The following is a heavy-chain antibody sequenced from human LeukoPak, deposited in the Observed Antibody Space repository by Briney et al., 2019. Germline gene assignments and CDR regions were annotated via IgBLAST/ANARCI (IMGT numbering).Heavy chain of an antibody. CDR3: ARDVLVGASTTYFDY. V-gene: IGHV4-4*07. J-gene: IGHJ4*02. Sequence: SETLSLTCTVSGTPITSYYWSWIRQPAGKGLEWIGRIHTSGRTDYNPSLKSRVTMSVDTSKNQFSLKLSSVTAADTAVYYCARDVLVGASTTYFDYWGQGTLVTVSS. CDR2: IHTSGRT. CDR1: GTPITSYY. D-gene: IGHD1-26*01.